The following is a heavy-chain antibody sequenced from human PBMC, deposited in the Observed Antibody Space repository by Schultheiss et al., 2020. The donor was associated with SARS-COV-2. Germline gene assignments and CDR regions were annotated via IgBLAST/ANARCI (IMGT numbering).Heavy chain of an antibody. CDR2: MSYDGSNE. D-gene: IGHD6-19*01. CDR3: ARYVSGWYYFDY. J-gene: IGHJ4*02. Sequence: GGSLRLSCAVSRFTFSDAWMSWVRQAPGKGLEWVAVMSYDGSNEYYVDSVKGRFTISRDNSKNTLYLQMNSLRAEDTAVYYCARYVSGWYYFDYWGQGTLVTVSS. CDR1: RFTFSDAW. V-gene: IGHV3-30*03.